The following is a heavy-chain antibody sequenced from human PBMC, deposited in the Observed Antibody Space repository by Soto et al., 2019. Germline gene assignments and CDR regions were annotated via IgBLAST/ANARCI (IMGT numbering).Heavy chain of an antibody. Sequence: GESLKISCKGSGYSFAGYWITWVRQKPGKGLEWMGRIDPSDSQTYYSPSFRGHVTISVTKSITTVFLQWSSLRASDTAMYYCARQIYDSDTGPNFQYYFDSWGQGTLVTVSS. V-gene: IGHV5-10-1*01. D-gene: IGHD3-22*01. J-gene: IGHJ4*02. CDR3: ARQIYDSDTGPNFQYYFDS. CDR2: IDPSDSQT. CDR1: GYSFAGYW.